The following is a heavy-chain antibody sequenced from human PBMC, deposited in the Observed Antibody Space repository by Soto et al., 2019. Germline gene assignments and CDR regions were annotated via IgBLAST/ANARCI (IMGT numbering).Heavy chain of an antibody. CDR3: AIDLRMYSSALSFNY. D-gene: IGHD6-19*01. CDR1: GYTFTSYA. Sequence: ASVKVSCKASGYTFTSYAMHWVRQAPGQRLEWMGWINAGNGNTKYSQKFQGRVTITRDTSASTAYMELSSLRSEDTAVYYCAIDLRMYSSALSFNYWGQGTLVTVSS. J-gene: IGHJ4*02. V-gene: IGHV1-3*01. CDR2: INAGNGNT.